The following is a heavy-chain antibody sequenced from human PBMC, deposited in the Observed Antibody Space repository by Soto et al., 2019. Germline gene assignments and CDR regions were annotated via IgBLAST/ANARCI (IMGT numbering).Heavy chain of an antibody. CDR1: GFTFSDYY. CDR2: ISSSGSTI. D-gene: IGHD3-10*01. V-gene: IGHV3-11*01. Sequence: GGSLRLSCAASGFTFSDYYMSWIRQAPGKGLEWVSYISSSGSTIYYADSVKGRFTISRDNAKNSLYLQMNSLRAEDTAVYYCARDRWFGELLPASYYYYYMDVWGKGTTVTVSS. CDR3: ARDRWFGELLPASYYYYYMDV. J-gene: IGHJ6*03.